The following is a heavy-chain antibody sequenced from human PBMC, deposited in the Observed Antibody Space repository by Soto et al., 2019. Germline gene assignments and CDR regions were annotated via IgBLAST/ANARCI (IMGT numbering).Heavy chain of an antibody. CDR1: GFTFSDYY. CDR2: ISSSGSTI. CDR3: ARNGERDTAMVSYLLYYYYMDV. J-gene: IGHJ6*03. D-gene: IGHD5-18*01. V-gene: IGHV3-11*01. Sequence: GGSLRLSCAASGFTFSDYYMSWIRQAPGKGLEWVSYISSSGSTIYYADSVKGRFTISRDNAKNSLYLQMNSLRAEDTAVYYCARNGERDTAMVSYLLYYYYMDVWGKGTTVTVSS.